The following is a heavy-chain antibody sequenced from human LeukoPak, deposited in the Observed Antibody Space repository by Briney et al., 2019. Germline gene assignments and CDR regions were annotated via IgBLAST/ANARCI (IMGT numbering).Heavy chain of an antibody. J-gene: IGHJ5*02. CDR1: GGSFSGYY. D-gene: IGHD5-12*01. CDR2: INHSGST. Sequence: SETLSLTCAVYGGSFSGYYWSWIRQPPGKGLECIGEINHSGSTNYNPSLKSRVTISVDTSKNQFSLKLSSVTAADTAVYYCARGGIVATSNKQNWFDPWGQGTLVTVSS. CDR3: ARGGIVATSNKQNWFDP. V-gene: IGHV4-34*01.